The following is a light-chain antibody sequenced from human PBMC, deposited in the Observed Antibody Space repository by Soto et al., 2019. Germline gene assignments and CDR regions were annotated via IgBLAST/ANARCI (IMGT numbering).Light chain of an antibody. V-gene: IGKV1-5*03. CDR1: QSISSW. J-gene: IGKJ1*01. Sequence: DIQMTQSPSTLSASVGDRVTITCRASQSISSWLARYQQKPGKAPKLLIYKASSLESGVPSRVSGSGSGTEFTLTISSLQPDDFANYYCQQYNSYPWTFGQGTKVEIK. CDR2: KAS. CDR3: QQYNSYPWT.